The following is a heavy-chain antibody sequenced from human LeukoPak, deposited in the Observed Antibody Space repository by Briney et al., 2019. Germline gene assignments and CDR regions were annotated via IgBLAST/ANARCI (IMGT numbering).Heavy chain of an antibody. J-gene: IGHJ4*02. CDR2: IVGSGGST. CDR3: AKGTLWSGYYYFDY. Sequence: GGSLRLSCAASGFTFSSYAMSWVRQAPGKGLEWVSGIVGSGGSTYSADSVKGRFTISRDNSKNTPYLQMNSLRAEDTAVYYCAKGTLWSGYYYFDYWGQGTLVTVSS. D-gene: IGHD3-3*01. V-gene: IGHV3-23*01. CDR1: GFTFSSYA.